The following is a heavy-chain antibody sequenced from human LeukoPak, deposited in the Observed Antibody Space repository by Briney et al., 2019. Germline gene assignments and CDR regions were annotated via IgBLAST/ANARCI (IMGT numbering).Heavy chain of an antibody. CDR2: IRYDGSNK. Sequence: GGSLRLSCAASGFTFSGYGMHWVRQAPGKGLEWVAFIRYDGSNKYYADSVKGRFTISRDNSKNTLYLQMNSLRAEDTAVYYCAKDRKVTIFGVVTPNWFDTWGQGTLVTVSS. CDR1: GFTFSGYG. V-gene: IGHV3-30*02. CDR3: AKDRKVTIFGVVTPNWFDT. D-gene: IGHD3-3*01. J-gene: IGHJ5*02.